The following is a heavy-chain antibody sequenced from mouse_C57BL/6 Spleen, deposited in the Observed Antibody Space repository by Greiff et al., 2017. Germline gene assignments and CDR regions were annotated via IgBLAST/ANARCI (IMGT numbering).Heavy chain of an antibody. V-gene: IGHV1-55*01. CDR2: IYPGSGST. J-gene: IGHJ3*01. D-gene: IGHD2-3*01. CDR1: GYTFTSYW. Sequence: QVQLKQPGAELVKPGASVKMSCKASGYTFTSYWITWVKQRPGQGLEWIGDIYPGSGSTNYNEKFKSKATLTVDTSSSTAYMQLSSLTSEDSAVYYCARMDLSGEDGYYGFAYWGQGTLVTVSA. CDR3: ARMDLSGEDGYYGFAY.